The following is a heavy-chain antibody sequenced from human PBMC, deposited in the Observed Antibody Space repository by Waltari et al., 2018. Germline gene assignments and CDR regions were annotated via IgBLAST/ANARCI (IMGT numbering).Heavy chain of an antibody. CDR2: IIPIFGTA. Sequence: QVQLVQSGAEVTKPGSSVKVSCKASGGTFSSYAISGVRQAPGQGLEWMGGIIPIFGTANYAQKFQGRVTMTADESTSTAYMELSSLRSEDTALYYCARDYYDSSGPAVFQHWGQGTLVTVSS. J-gene: IGHJ1*01. V-gene: IGHV1-69*01. D-gene: IGHD3-22*01. CDR1: GGTFSSYA. CDR3: ARDYYDSSGPAVFQH.